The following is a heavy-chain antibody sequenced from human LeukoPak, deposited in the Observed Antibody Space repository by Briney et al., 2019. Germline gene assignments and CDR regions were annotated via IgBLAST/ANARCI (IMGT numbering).Heavy chain of an antibody. CDR2: VYTSGST. CDR1: GGSISNYY. V-gene: IGHV4-4*07. Sequence: SETLSLTCTVSGGSISNYYWSWIRQPAGKGLEWIGRVYTSGSTNYNPSLKRRVTMSVDTSKNQFSLKLTSVTAADTAVYYCARDNSYSWGAYSKVLDYWGQGTLVTVSS. D-gene: IGHD3-10*01. CDR3: ARDNSYSWGAYSKVLDY. J-gene: IGHJ4*02.